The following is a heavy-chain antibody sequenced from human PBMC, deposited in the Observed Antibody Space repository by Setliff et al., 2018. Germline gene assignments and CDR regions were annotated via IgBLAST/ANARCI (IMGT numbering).Heavy chain of an antibody. CDR1: GGSISYNY. CDR3: ARPHDYMDV. J-gene: IGHJ6*03. V-gene: IGHV4-4*07. Sequence: PSETLSLTCTVSGGSISYNYWSWIRQPAGKGLQWIGRINTSGSTKYNPSLKSRVTISVDTSKNQFSLKLSSVTAADTAVYYCARPHDYMDVWGKGTTVTVSS. CDR2: INTSGST.